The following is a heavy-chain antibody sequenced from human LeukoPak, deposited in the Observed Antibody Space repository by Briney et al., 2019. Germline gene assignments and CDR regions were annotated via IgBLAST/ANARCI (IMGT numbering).Heavy chain of an antibody. V-gene: IGHV3-74*01. CDR3: ARAERRGYDFWSGYYLPDY. CDR2: INSDGSST. Sequence: GGSLRLSCAASGCTFSSYCMHWVRQGPGKGLVWVSRINSDGSSTRYADSVKGRFTISRDNAKNTLYLQRNGLRAEDTAVYYCARAERRGYDFWSGYYLPDYWGQGTLVTVSS. J-gene: IGHJ4*02. CDR1: GCTFSSYC. D-gene: IGHD3-3*01.